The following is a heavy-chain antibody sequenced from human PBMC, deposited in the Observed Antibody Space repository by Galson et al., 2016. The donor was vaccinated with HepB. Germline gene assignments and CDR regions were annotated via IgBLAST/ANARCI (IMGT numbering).Heavy chain of an antibody. CDR3: ARTQTSVTTSYYFDN. J-gene: IGHJ4*02. D-gene: IGHD4-17*01. V-gene: IGHV2-70*01. Sequence: PALVKPTQTVTLTCTFSGFSLNTRGMCVGWTRQPPGKALEWLALIDWEDDKYYSTSLKTRLTISKDTSKNQVVLTVANMDPVDTATYYCARTQTSVTTSYYFDNWGQGTLVTVSS. CDR2: IDWEDDK. CDR1: GFSLNTRGMC.